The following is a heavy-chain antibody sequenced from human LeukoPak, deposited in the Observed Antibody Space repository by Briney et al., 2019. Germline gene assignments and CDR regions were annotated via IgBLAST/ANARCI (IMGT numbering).Heavy chain of an antibody. CDR1: GGSFSGYY. D-gene: IGHD3-9*01. CDR3: ARRPYDILTGRHFDY. CDR2: INHSGST. Sequence: SETLSLTCAVYGGSFSGYYWSWIRQPPGKGLEWIGEINHSGSTNYNPSLKSRVTISVDTSKNQFSLKLSSVTAADTAVYYCARRPYDILTGRHFDYWGQGTLVTVSS. J-gene: IGHJ4*02. V-gene: IGHV4-34*01.